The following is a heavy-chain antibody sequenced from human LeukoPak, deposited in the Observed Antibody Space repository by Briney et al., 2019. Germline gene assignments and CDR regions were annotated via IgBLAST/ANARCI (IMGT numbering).Heavy chain of an antibody. V-gene: IGHV1-2*02. CDR1: GYTFTGDY. D-gene: IGHD3-10*01. Sequence: ASVKVSCKASGYTFTGDYMHWVRQAPGQGLEWMGWINPNSGATSFAQKFQGRVTLTRDTSINTAYMEVSSLRSDDTAVYYCARDIGDYYGSGSYWLLWGQGTLVTVAS. J-gene: IGHJ4*02. CDR3: ARDIGDYYGSGSYWLL. CDR2: INPNSGAT.